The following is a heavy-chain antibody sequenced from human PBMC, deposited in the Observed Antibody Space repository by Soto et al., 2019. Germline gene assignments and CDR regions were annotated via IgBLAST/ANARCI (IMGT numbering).Heavy chain of an antibody. J-gene: IGHJ4*02. CDR3: AREFTSSRFDY. CDR1: GYTFTGNY. V-gene: IGHV1-2*04. Sequence: QVQLVQSGAEVKRPGASVKVSCKASGYTFTGNYMHWVRQAPGQGLEWMGWINPNTGVTHYAHKFQGWVTMTRDTSTSTDYMELRSLKFDDTAVYYCAREFTSSRFDYWGQGSLVTVPS. CDR2: INPNTGVT. D-gene: IGHD2-2*01.